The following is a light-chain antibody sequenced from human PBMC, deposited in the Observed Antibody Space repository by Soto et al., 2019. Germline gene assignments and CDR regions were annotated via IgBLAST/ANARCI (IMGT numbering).Light chain of an antibody. Sequence: SYELTQPPSVSVAPGKTARITCGGNNIGSKSVHWYQQKPGRAPVLVIYYDSDRPSGIPERFSGSNSGNTATLTISRVEAGDEADYYCQVWDSSSDHVVFGGGTKVTVL. J-gene: IGLJ2*01. V-gene: IGLV3-21*04. CDR3: QVWDSSSDHVV. CDR2: YDS. CDR1: NIGSKS.